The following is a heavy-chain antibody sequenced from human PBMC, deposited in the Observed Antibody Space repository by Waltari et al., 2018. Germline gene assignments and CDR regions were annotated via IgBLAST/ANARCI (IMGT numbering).Heavy chain of an antibody. CDR3: ARDRSGIAVAGIHGFDI. CDR1: GYRFNSYA. CDR2: INAANGNT. Sequence: QVQLVQSGAEVKKPGASVKVSCKASGYRFNSYAMPWVRQAPGQRLEWMGWINAANGNTKYSQKFQGRVTITRDTSASTAYMELSSLRSEDTAVYYCARDRSGIAVAGIHGFDIWGQGTMVTVSS. V-gene: IGHV1-3*01. D-gene: IGHD6-19*01. J-gene: IGHJ3*02.